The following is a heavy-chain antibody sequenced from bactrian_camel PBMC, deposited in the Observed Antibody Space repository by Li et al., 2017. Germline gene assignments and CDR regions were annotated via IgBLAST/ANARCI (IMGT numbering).Heavy chain of an antibody. CDR3: AAGSYAWCPRGQLGY. D-gene: IGHD1*01. V-gene: IGHV3S55*01. Sequence: VQLVESGGGAVQAGGSLKLSCAASGNIRDTTYMAWFRQVPGKEREGVVAIVSLRDNIISGKTLYADSVKGRFTNSKDSAKNTLDLQMNSLKPEDTAMYYCAAGSYAWCPRGQLGYWGQGTQVTV. J-gene: IGHJ6*01. CDR1: GNIRDTTY. CDR2: IVSLRDNIISGKT.